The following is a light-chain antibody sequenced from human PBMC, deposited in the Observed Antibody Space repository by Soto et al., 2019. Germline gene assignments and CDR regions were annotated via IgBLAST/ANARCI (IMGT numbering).Light chain of an antibody. J-gene: IGLJ1*01. Sequence: QSALTQPASVSGSPGQSITIFCTGTSSDIGSYNFVSWYQQHPGKAPKLMIYNGYSRPSGVSSRFSGSKSGNTASLTISWLQDEDEADYYCNSDTSASTYVFGPGTKLTVL. CDR2: NGY. V-gene: IGLV2-14*03. CDR3: NSDTSASTYV. CDR1: SSDIGSYNF.